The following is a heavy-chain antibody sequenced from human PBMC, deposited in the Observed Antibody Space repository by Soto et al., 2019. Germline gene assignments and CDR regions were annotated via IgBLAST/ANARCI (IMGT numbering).Heavy chain of an antibody. Sequence: SETLSLTCAVSGGSISSGGYSWSWIRQPPGKGLEWIGYIYHSGSTYYNPSLKSRVTISVDRSKNQFSLKLSSVTAADTAVYYCAGTTDKYGDYVFDYWGQGTLVTVSS. CDR2: IYHSGST. CDR1: GGSISSGGYS. CDR3: AGTTDKYGDYVFDY. V-gene: IGHV4-30-2*01. J-gene: IGHJ4*02. D-gene: IGHD4-17*01.